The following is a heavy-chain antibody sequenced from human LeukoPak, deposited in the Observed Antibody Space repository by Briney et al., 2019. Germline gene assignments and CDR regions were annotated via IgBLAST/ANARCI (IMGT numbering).Heavy chain of an antibody. CDR2: ISSSSSYI. Sequence: GGSLRLSCTASGFTFRSDAMHWVRQAPGKGLEWVSSISSSSSYIYYADSVKRRFTISRDNAKNSLYLQMNSLRAEDTAVYYCARGLSGYSYGYYFDYWGQGTLVTVSS. V-gene: IGHV3-21*01. D-gene: IGHD5-18*01. J-gene: IGHJ4*02. CDR3: ARGLSGYSYGYYFDY. CDR1: GFTFRSDA.